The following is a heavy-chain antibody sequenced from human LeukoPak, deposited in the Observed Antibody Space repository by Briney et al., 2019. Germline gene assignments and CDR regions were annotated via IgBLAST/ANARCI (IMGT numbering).Heavy chain of an antibody. V-gene: IGHV1-2*02. Sequence: ASVKVSCKASGYTFTGSYMHWVRQAPGQGLEWMGWIYPSSGGTNYAQKFQGRVTMTRDTSISTAYMELSSLRSDDTAVYYCARGHRDSGGWYHVDYWGQGTLVTVSS. CDR2: IYPSSGGT. J-gene: IGHJ4*02. CDR3: ARGHRDSGGWYHVDY. CDR1: GYTFTGSY. D-gene: IGHD6-19*01.